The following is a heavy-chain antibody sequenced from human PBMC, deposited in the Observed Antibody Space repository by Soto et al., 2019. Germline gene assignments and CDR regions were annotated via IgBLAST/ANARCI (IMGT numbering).Heavy chain of an antibody. J-gene: IGHJ4*02. CDR3: AHSQRGPRDF. Sequence: QITLKVSGPTLVRPTQTLTLTCTFSGFSLSTTGVAVAWIRQPPGEALEWLARIYWDDAKRYNSSLKSRLTSTKDTSRDQVVLAMTNMDPMDTATYFCAHSQRGPRDFWGPGILVTVSS. V-gene: IGHV2-5*02. CDR2: IYWDDAK. D-gene: IGHD5-12*01. CDR1: GFSLSTTGVA.